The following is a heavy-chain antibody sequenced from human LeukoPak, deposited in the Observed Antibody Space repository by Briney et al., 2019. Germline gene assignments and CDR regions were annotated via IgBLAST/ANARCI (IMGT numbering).Heavy chain of an antibody. CDR1: GFTFSSYA. CDR2: ISGSGGST. V-gene: IGHV3-23*01. Sequence: GGSLRLSCAASGFTFSSYAMSWVRQAPGKGLEWVSAISGSGGSTYYADSVKGRFTISRDNSKNTLCLQMNSLRAEDTAVYYCAKTSSSSWYQLYNWFDPWGQGTLVTVSS. D-gene: IGHD6-13*01. J-gene: IGHJ5*02. CDR3: AKTSSSSWYQLYNWFDP.